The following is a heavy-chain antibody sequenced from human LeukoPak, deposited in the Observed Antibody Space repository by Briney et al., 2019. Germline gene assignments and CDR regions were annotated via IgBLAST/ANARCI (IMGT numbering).Heavy chain of an antibody. CDR1: GGTFSSYA. CDR3: ARGLLWFGARYYYYMDV. V-gene: IGHV1-69*05. CDR2: IIPIFGTA. Sequence: SAVKVSCKASGGTFSSYAISWVRQAPGQGLEWMGRIIPIFGTANYAQMFQGRVTITTDESTSTAYMELSSLRSEDTAVYYCARGLLWFGARYYYYMDVWGKGTTVTVSS. D-gene: IGHD3-10*01. J-gene: IGHJ6*03.